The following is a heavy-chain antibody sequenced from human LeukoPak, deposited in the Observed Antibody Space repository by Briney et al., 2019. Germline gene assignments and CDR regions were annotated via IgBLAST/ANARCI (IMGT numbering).Heavy chain of an antibody. CDR2: ISAYNGNT. V-gene: IGHV1-18*01. J-gene: IGHJ5*02. D-gene: IGHD3-16*02. Sequence: ASVKVSCKASGYTFTSYGISWVRQAPGQGLEWMGWISAYNGNTNYAQKFQGRVTMTRDMSTTTDYMELSSLRYEDTAVYYCARDNSVGDIAWWFDPWGQGTLVTVSS. CDR1: GYTFTSYG. CDR3: ARDNSVGDIAWWFDP.